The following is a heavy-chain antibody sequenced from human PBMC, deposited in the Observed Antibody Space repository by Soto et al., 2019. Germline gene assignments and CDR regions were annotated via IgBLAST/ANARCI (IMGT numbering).Heavy chain of an antibody. D-gene: IGHD5-12*01. CDR1: GGSISSSSYY. CDR2: IYYSGST. Sequence: PSETLSLTCTVSGGSISSSSYYWGWIRQPPGKGLEWIGSIYYSGSTYYNPSLKSRVTISVDTSKNQFSLKLSSVTAADTAVYYCASLDFFPTRDVDIVATIGSGWWYWGQGTLVTVSS. J-gene: IGHJ4*02. V-gene: IGHV4-39*01. CDR3: ASLDFFPTRDVDIVATIGSGWWY.